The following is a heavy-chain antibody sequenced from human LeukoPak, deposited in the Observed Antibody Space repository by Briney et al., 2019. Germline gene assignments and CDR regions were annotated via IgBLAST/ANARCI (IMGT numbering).Heavy chain of an antibody. CDR1: GFTFSSYS. CDR2: ISSSSSYI. D-gene: IGHD4-23*01. V-gene: IGHV3-21*01. Sequence: GXSLRLSCAASGFTFSSYSMNWVRQAPGKGLEWVSSISSSSSYIYYADSVKGRFTISRDNAKNSLYLQMNSLRAEDTAVYYCASDLYGGNPRGFDYWGQGTLVTVSS. J-gene: IGHJ4*02. CDR3: ASDLYGGNPRGFDY.